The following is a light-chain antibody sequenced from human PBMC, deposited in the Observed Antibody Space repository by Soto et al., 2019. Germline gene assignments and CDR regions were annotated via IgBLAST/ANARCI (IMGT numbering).Light chain of an antibody. V-gene: IGLV2-11*01. Sequence: QSALTQPRSVSGSPGPSVTISCTGTSSDVGGYNYVSWYQQHPGKAPKLMIYDVSKRPAGVPDRFSGSKSGNTASLTISGRQAEDEADYYCCSYAGIVVFGGGTKLTVL. J-gene: IGLJ2*01. CDR1: SSDVGGYNY. CDR2: DVS. CDR3: CSYAGIVV.